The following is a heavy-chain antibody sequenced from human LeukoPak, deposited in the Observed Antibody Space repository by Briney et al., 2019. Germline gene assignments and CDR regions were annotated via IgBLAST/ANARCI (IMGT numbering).Heavy chain of an antibody. CDR2: IYHSGST. CDR3: ARGRGEGRGISMVRGVRAPSYNWFDP. V-gene: IGHV4-38-2*02. J-gene: IGHJ5*02. Sequence: SETLSLTCTVPGYSISSGYYWGWIRQPPGKGLEWIGIIYHSGSTYFNPSLKSRVTISVNTSKNQFSLKLSSVTAADTAVYYCARGRGEGRGISMVRGVRAPSYNWFDPWGHGTLVTVSS. D-gene: IGHD3-10*01. CDR1: GYSISSGYY.